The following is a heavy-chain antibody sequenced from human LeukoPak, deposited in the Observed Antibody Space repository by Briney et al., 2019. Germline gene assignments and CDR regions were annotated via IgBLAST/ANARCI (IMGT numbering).Heavy chain of an antibody. V-gene: IGHV3-48*01. J-gene: IGHJ3*02. CDR3: ARGLRGVPPYRVNAFDI. Sequence: GGSLRLSCAASGFTFSTYNMNWVRQAPGKGLEWVSYISSSSSTIYYADSVKGRFTISRDNAKNSLYLQLNSLRADDTAVYYCARGLRGVPPYRVNAFDIWGQGTMVTVSS. CDR2: ISSSSSTI. D-gene: IGHD3-10*01. CDR1: GFTFSTYN.